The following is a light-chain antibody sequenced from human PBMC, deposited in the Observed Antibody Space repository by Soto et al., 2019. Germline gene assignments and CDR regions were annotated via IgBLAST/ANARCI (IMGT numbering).Light chain of an antibody. CDR3: ATWDGGLSGPFV. CDR2: TTN. CDR1: NSNIGSDI. Sequence: VRTHAPSASGTPVQRASICCCGSNSNIGSDIVNCYQLLPGAAPEVLINTTNQRPSGVPERFSGSKSGTSASLAISGLQSEDEANSSCATWDGGLSGPFVFGTGTKVTVL. J-gene: IGLJ1*01. V-gene: IGLV1-44*01.